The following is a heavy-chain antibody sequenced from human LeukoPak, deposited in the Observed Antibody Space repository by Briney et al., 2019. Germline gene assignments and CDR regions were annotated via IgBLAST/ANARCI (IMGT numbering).Heavy chain of an antibody. CDR2: INPNSGGT. D-gene: IGHD2-2*01. CDR1: GYTFTGYY. Sequence: ASVKVSCKASGYTFTGYYMHWVRQAPGQGLEWMGSINPNSGGTNYAQKFQGRVTMTRDTSISTAYMELSRLRSDDTAVYYCARGCSSTSCYSFDYWGQGTLVTVSS. V-gene: IGHV1-2*02. CDR3: ARGCSSTSCYSFDY. J-gene: IGHJ4*02.